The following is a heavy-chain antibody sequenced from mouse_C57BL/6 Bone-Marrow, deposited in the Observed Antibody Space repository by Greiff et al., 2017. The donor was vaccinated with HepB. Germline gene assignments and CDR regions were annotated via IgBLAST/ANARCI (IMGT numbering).Heavy chain of an antibody. J-gene: IGHJ4*01. CDR1: GFTFSSYA. V-gene: IGHV5-9-1*02. D-gene: IGHD1-1*01. Sequence: EVQRVESGEGLVKPGGSLKLSCAASGFTFSSYAMSWVRQTPEKRLEWVAYISSGGDYIYYADAVKGRFPISRDNARNTLYLQMSSLKSEDTAMYYCTRHYYGSFYYAMDYWGQGTSVTVSS. CDR3: TRHYYGSFYYAMDY. CDR2: ISSGGDYI.